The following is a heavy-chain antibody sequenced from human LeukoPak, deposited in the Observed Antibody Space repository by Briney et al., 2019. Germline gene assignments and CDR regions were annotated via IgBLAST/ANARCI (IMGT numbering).Heavy chain of an antibody. D-gene: IGHD6-13*01. V-gene: IGHV4-34*01. CDR1: GGSFSGYY. CDR2: INHSGST. Sequence: PSETLSLTCAVYGGSFSGYYWSWIRQPPGKGLEWIREINHSGSTNYNPSLKSRVTISVDTSKNQFSLKLSSVTAADTAVYYCATTGRSGIAAAGTRYFQHWGQGTLVTVSS. J-gene: IGHJ1*01. CDR3: ATTGRSGIAAAGTRYFQH.